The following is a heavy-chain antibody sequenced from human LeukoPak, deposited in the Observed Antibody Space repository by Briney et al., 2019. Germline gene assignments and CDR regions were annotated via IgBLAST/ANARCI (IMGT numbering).Heavy chain of an antibody. J-gene: IGHJ4*02. Sequence: GRSLRLSCAASGFTFSSYAMHWVRQAPGKGLEWVSVISYDGSNKYYADSVKGRFTISRDNSKNTLYLQMNSLRAEDTAVYYCARESAWYPNSLDYWGQGTPVTVSS. CDR2: ISYDGSNK. D-gene: IGHD6-19*01. V-gene: IGHV3-30-3*01. CDR3: ARESAWYPNSLDY. CDR1: GFTFSSYA.